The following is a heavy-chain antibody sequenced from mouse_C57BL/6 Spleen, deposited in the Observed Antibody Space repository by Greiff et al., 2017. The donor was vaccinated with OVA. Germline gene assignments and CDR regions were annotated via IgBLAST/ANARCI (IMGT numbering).Heavy chain of an antibody. CDR2: INYDGSGT. J-gene: IGHJ2*01. Sequence: DVQLQEPEGGLVQPGSSMKLSCTASGFTFSDYYMAWVRQVPEKGLEWVANINYDGSGTYYLDSLKSRSTITIDNAQNILYLQMSSLKSEDTGAYYCARDDDYIDYWGQGTTLTVSS. CDR1: GFTFSDYY. CDR3: ARDDDYIDY. V-gene: IGHV5-16*01.